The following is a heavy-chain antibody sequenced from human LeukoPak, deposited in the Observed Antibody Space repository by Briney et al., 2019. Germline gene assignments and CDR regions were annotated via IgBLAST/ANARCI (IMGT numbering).Heavy chain of an antibody. CDR1: GFTFSSYG. CDR3: ARDRCSGGSCDSSAEYYQH. J-gene: IGHJ1*01. D-gene: IGHD2-15*01. Sequence: PGRSLRLSCAASGFTFSSYGMHWVRQVPGKGLEWVAVKGRFTISRDNSKNTLFLQMNSLRAEDTAVYYCARDRCSGGSCDSSAEYYQHWGLGTLVTVSS. V-gene: IGHV3-33*01.